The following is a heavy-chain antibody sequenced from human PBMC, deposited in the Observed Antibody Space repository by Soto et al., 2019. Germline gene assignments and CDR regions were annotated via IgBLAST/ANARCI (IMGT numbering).Heavy chain of an antibody. CDR2: IIPILGIA. J-gene: IGHJ4*02. D-gene: IGHD4-17*01. CDR1: RGTFSSYT. V-gene: IGHV1-69*08. CDR3: ARETGDFAHLGY. Sequence: QVQLVQSGAEVKKPGSSVKVSCKASRGTFSSYTISWVRQAPGQGLEWMGRIIPILGIANYAQKFQGRVTITADKSTSTAYMELSSLRSEDTAVYYCARETGDFAHLGYWGQGTLVTVSS.